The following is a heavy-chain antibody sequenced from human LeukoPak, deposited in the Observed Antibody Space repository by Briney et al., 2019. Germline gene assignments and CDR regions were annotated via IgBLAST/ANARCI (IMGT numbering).Heavy chain of an antibody. V-gene: IGHV3-23*01. J-gene: IGHJ5*02. D-gene: IGHD3-3*01. Sequence: GGSLRLSCAASGFTFSSYAMSWVRQAPGKGLEWVSAISGSGGSTYYADSVKGRFTISRDNSKNTLYLQMNSLRAEDTAVYYCAKDGDFWSGHSGAPWFDPWGQGTLVTVSS. CDR2: ISGSGGST. CDR3: AKDGDFWSGHSGAPWFDP. CDR1: GFTFSSYA.